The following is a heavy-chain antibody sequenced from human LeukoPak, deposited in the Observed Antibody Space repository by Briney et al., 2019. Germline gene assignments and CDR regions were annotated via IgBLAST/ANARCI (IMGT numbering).Heavy chain of an antibody. D-gene: IGHD3-10*01. CDR3: ARGGALLWFGDPPYYFDY. J-gene: IGHJ4*02. CDR1: GGSISSGSYY. Sequence: SETLSLTCTVSGGSISSGSYYWSWIRQPAGKGLEWIGRIYTSGSTNYNPSLKSRVTISVDTSKNQFSLKLSSVTAADTAVYYCARGGALLWFGDPPYYFDYWGQGTLVTVSS. V-gene: IGHV4-61*02. CDR2: IYTSGST.